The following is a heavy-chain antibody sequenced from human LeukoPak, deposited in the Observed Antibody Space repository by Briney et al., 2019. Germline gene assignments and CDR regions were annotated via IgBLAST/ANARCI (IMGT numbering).Heavy chain of an antibody. CDR2: IYYSGST. J-gene: IGHJ6*03. V-gene: IGHV4-59*04. Sequence: PSETLSLTCTVSGGSISSYYWSWIRQPPGKGLEWIGYIYYSGSTYYNPSLKSRVTISVDTSKNQFSLKLSSVTAADTAVYYCTLDYYDSSGYRDFYYYYYMDVWGKGTTVTVSS. CDR3: TLDYYDSSGYRDFYYYYYMDV. D-gene: IGHD3-22*01. CDR1: GGSISSYY.